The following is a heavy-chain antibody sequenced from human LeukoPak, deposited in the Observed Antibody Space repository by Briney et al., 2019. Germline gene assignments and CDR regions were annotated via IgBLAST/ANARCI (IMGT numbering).Heavy chain of an antibody. D-gene: IGHD2-8*01. J-gene: IGHJ4*02. Sequence: SVKVSCKASGGTFSSYAISWVRQAPGQGLEWMGGIIPIFGTANYAQKFQGRVTITTDESTSTAYMELSSLRSEDTAVYYCARNVVGLGYCTNGVCQPDYWGQGTLVTVSS. CDR2: IIPIFGTA. CDR3: ARNVVGLGYCTNGVCQPDY. V-gene: IGHV1-69*05. CDR1: GGTFSSYA.